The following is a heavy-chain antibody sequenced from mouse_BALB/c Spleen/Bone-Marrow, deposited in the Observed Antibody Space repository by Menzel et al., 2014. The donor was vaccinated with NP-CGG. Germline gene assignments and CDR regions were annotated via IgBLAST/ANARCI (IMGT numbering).Heavy chain of an antibody. V-gene: IGHV1-14*01. J-gene: IGHJ4*01. CDR2: INPYNDGT. CDR1: GYTFTSYV. Sequence: HLVESGPEPVKSGASVKMSCKASGYTFTSYVTHWVEQKPGQGLEWIGYINPYNDGTKYNEKFKGKATLTSDKSSSTAYMELSSLTSEDSAVYYCARSLLRYYAMDYWGQGTSVTVSS. CDR3: ARSLLRYYAMDY. D-gene: IGHD1-1*01.